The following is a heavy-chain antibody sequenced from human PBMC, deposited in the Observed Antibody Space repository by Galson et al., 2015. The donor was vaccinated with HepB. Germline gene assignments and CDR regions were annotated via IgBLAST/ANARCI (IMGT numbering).Heavy chain of an antibody. J-gene: IGHJ2*01. CDR2: ISSSSSYT. CDR1: GFTFSDYY. D-gene: IGHD2-2*01. V-gene: IGHV3-11*06. Sequence: SLRLSCAASGFTFSDYYMSWIRQAPGRGLEWVSYISSSSSYTNYADSVKGRFTISRDNAKNSLYLQMNSLRAEDTAVYYCARVLGYCSSTSCYSHYWYFDLWGRGTLVTVSS. CDR3: ARVLGYCSSTSCYSHYWYFDL.